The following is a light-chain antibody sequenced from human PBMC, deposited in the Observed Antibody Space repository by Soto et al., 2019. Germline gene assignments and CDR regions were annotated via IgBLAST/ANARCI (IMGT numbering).Light chain of an antibody. V-gene: IGKV1-5*01. CDR3: QQYHSYWT. CDR1: QNINNW. CDR2: DAS. Sequence: DIPMTQSPSTLSASVGDRVTITCRASQNINNWLAWYQQKPGKAPKFLISDASSLASGVPSRFSGGGSGTEFTLTISSLQPDDFATYYCQQYHSYWTFGQGTKVDIK. J-gene: IGKJ1*01.